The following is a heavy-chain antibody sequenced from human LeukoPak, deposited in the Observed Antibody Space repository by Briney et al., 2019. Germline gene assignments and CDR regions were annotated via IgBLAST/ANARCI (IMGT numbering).Heavy chain of an antibody. J-gene: IGHJ4*02. CDR1: GYTFTSYY. CDR2: INPSGGST. D-gene: IGHD6-13*01. CDR3: ATRSSSWYYDY. Sequence: GASVKVSCKASGYTFTSYYMHWVRQAPGQGLEWMGIINPSGGSTSYAQKFQGRVTMTRDTSTGTVYMELSSLRSEDTAVYYCATRSSSWYYDYWGQGTLVTVSS. V-gene: IGHV1-46*01.